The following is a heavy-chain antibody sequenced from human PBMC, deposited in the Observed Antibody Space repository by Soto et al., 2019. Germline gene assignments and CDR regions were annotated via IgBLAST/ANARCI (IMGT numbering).Heavy chain of an antibody. Sequence: QVQLVESGGGAVKPGRYLRLSCAASGFSFRSYAMHWVRQAPGKGLEWVEVMSYDGSDKDYADSVKGRFTISRDNSKNTLYLQMSSLIAEYSAVYSCAKARLDTPALEYWGQGTLVTVSS. CDR1: GFSFRSYA. J-gene: IGHJ4*02. CDR3: AKARLDTPALEY. CDR2: MSYDGSDK. V-gene: IGHV3-30-3*01. D-gene: IGHD2-2*01.